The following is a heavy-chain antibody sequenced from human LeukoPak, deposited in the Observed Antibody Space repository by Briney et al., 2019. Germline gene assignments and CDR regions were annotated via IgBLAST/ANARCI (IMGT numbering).Heavy chain of an antibody. V-gene: IGHV4-34*01. CDR2: INHSGST. D-gene: IGHD3-22*01. J-gene: IGHJ4*02. CDR3: ARTTPYYDSSGYPGY. CDR1: GGSFSGYY. Sequence: SETLSLTCAVDGGSFSGYYWSWIRQPPGKGLEWIGEINHSGSTNYNPSLKSRVTISVDTSKNQFSLKLSSVTAADTAVYYCARTTPYYDSSGYPGYWGQGTLVTVSS.